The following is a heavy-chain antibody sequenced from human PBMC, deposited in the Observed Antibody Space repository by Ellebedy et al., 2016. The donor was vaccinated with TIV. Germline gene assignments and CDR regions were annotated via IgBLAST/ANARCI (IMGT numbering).Heavy chain of an antibody. V-gene: IGHV3-30-3*01. D-gene: IGHD3-22*01. J-gene: IGHJ4*02. CDR2: ISYDGSNK. Sequence: PGGSLRLSCAASGFTFSSYAMHWVRQAPGKGLEWVAVISYDGSNKYYADSVKGRFTISRDNSKNTLYLQMNSLRAEDTAVYYCARVGMIVVVERYYFDYWGQGTLVTVSS. CDR1: GFTFSSYA. CDR3: ARVGMIVVVERYYFDY.